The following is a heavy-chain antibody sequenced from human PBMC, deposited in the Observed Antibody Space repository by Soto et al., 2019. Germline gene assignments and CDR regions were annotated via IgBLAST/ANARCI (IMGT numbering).Heavy chain of an antibody. Sequence: PGGSLRLSCAASGFTFSSYAMHWVRQAPGKGLEWVAVISYDGSNKYYADSVKGRFTISRDNSKNTLYLQMNSLRAEDTAVYYCAPDSAYYYYYGMDVWGQGTTVTVSS. CDR2: ISYDGSNK. V-gene: IGHV3-30-3*01. J-gene: IGHJ6*02. D-gene: IGHD3-22*01. CDR3: APDSAYYYYYGMDV. CDR1: GFTFSSYA.